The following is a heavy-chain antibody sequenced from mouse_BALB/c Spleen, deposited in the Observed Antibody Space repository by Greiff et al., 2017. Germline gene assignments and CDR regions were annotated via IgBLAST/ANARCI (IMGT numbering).Heavy chain of an antibody. CDR2: IWSGGST. CDR1: GFSLTSYG. V-gene: IGHV2-2*02. J-gene: IGHJ3*01. CDR3: ARTIYRYDGGFAY. Sequence: QVQLQQSGPGLVQPSQSLSLTCTVSGFSLTSYGVHWVRQSPGKGLEWLGVIWSGGSTDYNAAVISRLSISKDNSTSYVFLKRSSLQANDTAIYDSARTIYRYDGGFAYWGQGTLVTVSA. D-gene: IGHD2-14*01.